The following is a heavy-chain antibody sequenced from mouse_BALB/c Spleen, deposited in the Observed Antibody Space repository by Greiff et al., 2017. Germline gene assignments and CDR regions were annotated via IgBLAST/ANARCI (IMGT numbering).Heavy chain of an antibody. Sequence: VQLKESGPGLVKPSQSLSLTCTVTGYSITSDYAWNWIRQSPGNKLEWMGYISYSGSTSDNPSLKSRISITRDTSKNQFFLQLNSVTTEDTATYYCARCVTTERYFDYWGQGTTLTVSS. V-gene: IGHV3-2*02. D-gene: IGHD1-1*01. CDR3: ARCVTTERYFDY. CDR2: ISYSGST. J-gene: IGHJ2*01. CDR1: GYSITSDYA.